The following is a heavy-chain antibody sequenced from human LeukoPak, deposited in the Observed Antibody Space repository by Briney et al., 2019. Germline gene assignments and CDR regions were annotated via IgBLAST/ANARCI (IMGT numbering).Heavy chain of an antibody. Sequence: PSQTLSLTCTVSGGSISSGGYYWSWIRQHPGKGLEWIGYIYYSGSTYYNPSLKSRVTISVDTSKSQFSLKLSSVTAADTAVYYCARARSKGSYSFDYWGQGTLVTVSS. J-gene: IGHJ4*02. D-gene: IGHD1-26*01. V-gene: IGHV4-31*03. CDR1: GGSISSGGYY. CDR2: IYYSGST. CDR3: ARARSKGSYSFDY.